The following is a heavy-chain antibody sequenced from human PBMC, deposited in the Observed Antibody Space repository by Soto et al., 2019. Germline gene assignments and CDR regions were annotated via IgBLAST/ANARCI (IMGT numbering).Heavy chain of an antibody. Sequence: PGGSLRLSCAASGFTFSSYAMHWVRQAPGKGLEWVAVISYDGSNKYYADSVKGRFTISRDNSKNTLYLQMNSLRAEDTAVYYCARDSSGPSSWGQGTLVTVSS. CDR3: ARDSSGPSS. V-gene: IGHV3-30-3*01. CDR2: ISYDGSNK. J-gene: IGHJ5*02. CDR1: GFTFSSYA. D-gene: IGHD3-22*01.